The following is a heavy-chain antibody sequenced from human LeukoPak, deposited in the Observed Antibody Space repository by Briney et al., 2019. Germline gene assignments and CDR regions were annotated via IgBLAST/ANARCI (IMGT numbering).Heavy chain of an antibody. J-gene: IGHJ3*01. CDR2: IYSGDRT. V-gene: IGHV3-53*01. CDR3: ARRPEGGWVAFAF. Sequence: GGSLRLSCAASGFTVSSNYMSWVRQAPGKGLEWVSLIYSGDRTYYADSVKGRFTISRDNSKNMLYLEMNSLRAEDTAVYYCARRPEGGWVAFAFWGQGTMVAVSS. CDR1: GFTVSSNY. D-gene: IGHD6-19*01.